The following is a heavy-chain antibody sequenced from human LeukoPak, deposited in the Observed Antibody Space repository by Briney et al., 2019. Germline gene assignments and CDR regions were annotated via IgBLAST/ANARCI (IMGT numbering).Heavy chain of an antibody. D-gene: IGHD3-3*01. V-gene: IGHV1-46*01. Sequence: ASVKVSCKASGYTFTKYYIHWVRQAPGQGLEWMGIINPRGGSTIYSQKFQGRVAMTRDMSTSTAYMELRSLRSDDTAVYYCARRGRGVASGYDYWGQGTLVTVSS. CDR1: GYTFTKYY. CDR2: INPRGGST. CDR3: ARRGRGVASGYDY. J-gene: IGHJ4*02.